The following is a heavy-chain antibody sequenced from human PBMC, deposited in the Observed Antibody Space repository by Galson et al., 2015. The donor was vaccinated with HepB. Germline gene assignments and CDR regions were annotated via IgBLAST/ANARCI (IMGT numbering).Heavy chain of an antibody. Sequence: SVKVSCKASGYTFTGYYMHWVRQAPGQGLEWMGRINPNSGGTNYAQKFQGRVTMTRDTSISTAYMELSRLRSDDTAVYYCARWPMVRGVLHARSSDYWGQGTLVTVSS. CDR1: GYTFTGYY. J-gene: IGHJ4*02. CDR3: ARWPMVRGVLHARSSDY. D-gene: IGHD3-10*01. V-gene: IGHV1-2*06. CDR2: INPNSGGT.